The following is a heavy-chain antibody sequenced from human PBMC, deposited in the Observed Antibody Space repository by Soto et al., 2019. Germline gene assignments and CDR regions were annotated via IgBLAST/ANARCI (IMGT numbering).Heavy chain of an antibody. J-gene: IGHJ4*02. CDR2: ISDSDNAT. CDR1: GFTFTNYA. Sequence: EVQLLESGGGLVQPGGSLRISCAASGFTFTNYAMTWVRQAPGKGLEWVSVISDSDNATYYADSVKVRFTVSRDNSKHTRYLQFNSLRAEETAVYYCAKGVSSSAWSASDSWGQGTLVTVSS. CDR3: AKGVSSSAWSASDS. D-gene: IGHD6-19*01. V-gene: IGHV3-23*01.